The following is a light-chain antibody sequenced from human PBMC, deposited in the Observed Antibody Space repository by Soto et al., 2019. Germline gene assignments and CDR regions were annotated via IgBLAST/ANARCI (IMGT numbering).Light chain of an antibody. V-gene: IGLV1-51*01. Sequence: QSVLTHPPSVPAAPGQKVTLSCSGSSSNIGGNSVSWYQQLPGTAPKLLIYDDNKRPSGIPDRFSGSKSGTSATLGITGFQTGDEADYYCGSWDSSLSAYVFGTGNKVTVL. CDR3: GSWDSSLSAYV. CDR1: SSNIGGNS. CDR2: DDN. J-gene: IGLJ1*01.